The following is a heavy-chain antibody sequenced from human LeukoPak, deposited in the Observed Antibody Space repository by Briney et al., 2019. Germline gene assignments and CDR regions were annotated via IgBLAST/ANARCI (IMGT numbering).Heavy chain of an antibody. D-gene: IGHD3-10*01. CDR1: GFTFSNAW. J-gene: IGHJ4*02. CDR2: IHHTGST. Sequence: GSLRLSCAASGFTFSNAWMSWVRQAPGKGLEWIGSIHHTGSTYYNPSLKSRVTISLDTSKNQFSLKLSSVTAADTAVYYCARTASYYNNYYFDYWGQGTLVTVSS. V-gene: IGHV4-38-2*01. CDR3: ARTASYYNNYYFDY.